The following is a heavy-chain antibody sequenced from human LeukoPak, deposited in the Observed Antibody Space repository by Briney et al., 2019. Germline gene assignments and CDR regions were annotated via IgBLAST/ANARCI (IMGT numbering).Heavy chain of an antibody. D-gene: IGHD3-10*01. V-gene: IGHV1-2*02. J-gene: IGHJ4*02. CDR3: ARRDNTMVRGVIRYYFDY. Sequence: ASVKVSCKASGYTFTGYYMHWVRQAPGQGLEWMGLINPNSGGTNYAQKFQGRVTMTRDTSISTAYMELSRLRSDDTAVYYCARRDNTMVRGVIRYYFDYWGQGTLVPVSS. CDR1: GYTFTGYY. CDR2: INPNSGGT.